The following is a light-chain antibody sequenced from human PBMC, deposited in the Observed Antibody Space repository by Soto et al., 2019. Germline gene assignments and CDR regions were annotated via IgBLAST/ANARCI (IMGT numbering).Light chain of an antibody. CDR1: SSISSY. J-gene: IGKJ4*01. CDR2: EAS. CDR3: QQSYSTPLT. Sequence: IRMTQCPSSVCGSXGDRVTISCRSRSSISSYLNGYPQTPGIAPKSXXSEASSLQRVVPSRFSGSGSGTDFTLTISSLQPEDFATYYCQQSYSTPLTFGGGTKVDIK. V-gene: IGKV1-39*01.